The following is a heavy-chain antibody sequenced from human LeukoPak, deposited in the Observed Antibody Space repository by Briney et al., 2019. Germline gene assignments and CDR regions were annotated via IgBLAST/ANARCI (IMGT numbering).Heavy chain of an antibody. J-gene: IGHJ3*02. V-gene: IGHV3-21*04. Sequence: GGSLRLSCAASGFTFSSYSMNWVRQAPGKGLEWVSSISSSSSYIYYTDSVKGRFTISRDNAKNSLYLQMNSLRAEDTALYHCARRSGTGAFDIWGQGTMVTVSS. CDR2: ISSSSSYI. CDR3: ARRSGTGAFDI. D-gene: IGHD1-7*01. CDR1: GFTFSSYS.